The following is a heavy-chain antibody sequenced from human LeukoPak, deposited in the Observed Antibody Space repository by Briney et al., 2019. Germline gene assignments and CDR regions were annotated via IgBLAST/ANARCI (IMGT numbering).Heavy chain of an antibody. J-gene: IGHJ4*02. V-gene: IGHV1-18*01. CDR3: AKAPQVVPAAPVGY. CDR1: GYTFTSYG. D-gene: IGHD2-2*01. Sequence: ASVKVFCKASGYTFTSYGISWVRQAPGQGLEWMGWISAYNGNTNYAQKLQGRVTMTTDTSTSTAYMELRSLRSDDTAVYYCAKAPQVVPAAPVGYWGQGTLVTVSS. CDR2: ISAYNGNT.